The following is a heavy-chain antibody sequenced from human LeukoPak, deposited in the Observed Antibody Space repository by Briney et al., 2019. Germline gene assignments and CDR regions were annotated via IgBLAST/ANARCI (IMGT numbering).Heavy chain of an antibody. V-gene: IGHV4-59*01. Sequence: SETLSLTCTVSGGSISSYYWSWIRQPPGKGLEWIGYIYYSGSTNYNPSLKSRVTISVDTSKNQFSLKLSSVTAADTAVYYCARDRPYYYDSSGYYFNAFDIWGQGTMVTVSS. D-gene: IGHD3-22*01. CDR2: IYYSGST. CDR1: GGSISSYY. J-gene: IGHJ3*02. CDR3: ARDRPYYYDSSGYYFNAFDI.